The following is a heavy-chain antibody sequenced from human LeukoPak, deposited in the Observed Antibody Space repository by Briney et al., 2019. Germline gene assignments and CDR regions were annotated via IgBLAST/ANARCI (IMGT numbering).Heavy chain of an antibody. J-gene: IGHJ4*02. CDR2: ISSSSSYI. CDR1: GFTFSSYE. V-gene: IGHV3-21*01. Sequence: GGSLRLSCAASGFTFSSYEMNWVRQAPGKGLEWVSSISSSSSYIYYADSVKGRFTISRDNAKNSLYLQMNSLRAEDTAVYYCARGATAAIDWGQGALVTVSS. D-gene: IGHD2-2*01. CDR3: ARGATAAID.